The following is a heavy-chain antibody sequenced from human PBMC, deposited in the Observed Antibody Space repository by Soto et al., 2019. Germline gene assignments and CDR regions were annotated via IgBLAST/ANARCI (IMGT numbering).Heavy chain of an antibody. Sequence: GPTLVNATQTLTLTCTFSGFSLSTSVMCVSWIRQPPGKALEWLALIDWDDDKYYSTSLKTRLTISKDTSKNQVVLTMTNMDPVDTATYYCARSRSLYSSSWYPDWGQGTLVTVSS. D-gene: IGHD6-13*01. J-gene: IGHJ4*02. CDR3: ARSRSLYSSSWYPD. CDR2: IDWDDDK. V-gene: IGHV2-70*01. CDR1: GFSLSTSVMC.